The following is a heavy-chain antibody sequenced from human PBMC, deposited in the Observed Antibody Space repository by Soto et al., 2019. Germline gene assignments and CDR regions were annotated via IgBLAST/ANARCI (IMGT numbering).Heavy chain of an antibody. Sequence: SETLSLTCAVSGGSISSGGYSWSWIRQPPGKGLEWIGYIYHSGSTYYNPSLKSRVTISVDTSKNQFSLKLSSVTAADTAVYYCASINYYDTSGYYYLGQGTLVTVSS. CDR3: ASINYYDTSGYYY. J-gene: IGHJ4*02. D-gene: IGHD3-22*01. CDR1: GGSISSGGYS. CDR2: IYHSGST. V-gene: IGHV4-30-2*01.